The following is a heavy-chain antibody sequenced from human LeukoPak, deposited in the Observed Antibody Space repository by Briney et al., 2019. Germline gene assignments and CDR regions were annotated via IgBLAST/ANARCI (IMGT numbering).Heavy chain of an antibody. CDR2: ISNSGLDI. J-gene: IGHJ6*02. D-gene: IGHD3-10*01. CDR3: ARDLPDYYGSGSYHPDYYYYGMDV. V-gene: IGHV3-11*01. CDR1: GFVFNDYY. Sequence: GESLRLSCAASGFVFNDYYMNWFRQTPGKGLEWVSYISNSGLDIYYSDSVKGRFTISRDNAKNSLYLQMNSLRAEDTAVYYCARDLPDYYGSGSYHPDYYYYGMDVWGQGTTVTVSS.